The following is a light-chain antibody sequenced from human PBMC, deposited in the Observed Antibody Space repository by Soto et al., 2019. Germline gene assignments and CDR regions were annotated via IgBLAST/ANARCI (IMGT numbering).Light chain of an antibody. V-gene: IGKV3-20*01. CDR2: GTS. CDR3: QQYGNSRWT. Sequence: EIVLTQSPDTLSLSPGERATLSCRASQSVSSSYLAWYQQTPGQAPRLLIYGTSNRATGIPDRFSGSGSGTDFTLTISRLEPEDFAVYYCQQYGNSRWTFGQVTTVEIK. CDR1: QSVSSSY. J-gene: IGKJ1*01.